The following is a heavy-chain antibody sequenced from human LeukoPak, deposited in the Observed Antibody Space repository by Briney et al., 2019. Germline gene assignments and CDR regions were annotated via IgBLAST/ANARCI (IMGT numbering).Heavy chain of an antibody. CDR2: SKSKTDGGTT. CDR3: TTVDGYPEYYYYYYYMDV. CDR1: GFTFSNAW. Sequence: GGSLRLSCAASGFTFSNAWMSWVRQAPGKGLEWIGRSKSKTDGGTTEYAAPVKGRFTISRDDSKNTLYLQMNSLKTEDTAVYYCTTVDGYPEYYYYYYYMDVWGKGTTVTVSS. V-gene: IGHV3-15*01. J-gene: IGHJ6*03. D-gene: IGHD3-22*01.